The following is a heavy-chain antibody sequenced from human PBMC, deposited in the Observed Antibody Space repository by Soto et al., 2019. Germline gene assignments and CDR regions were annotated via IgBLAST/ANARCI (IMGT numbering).Heavy chain of an antibody. Sequence: EVQLVESGGGLVQPGGSLRLSCAASGFTFSSYWIHWVRQAPGKGLVWVSRINSDGSSTTYADSVKGRFTSSRDNAKKTLDLQMTSLRAEDTAVYYCARVSREVVPAAIDYWGQGTLITVSS. CDR1: GFTFSSYW. D-gene: IGHD2-2*01. V-gene: IGHV3-74*01. J-gene: IGHJ4*02. CDR2: INSDGSST. CDR3: ARVSREVVPAAIDY.